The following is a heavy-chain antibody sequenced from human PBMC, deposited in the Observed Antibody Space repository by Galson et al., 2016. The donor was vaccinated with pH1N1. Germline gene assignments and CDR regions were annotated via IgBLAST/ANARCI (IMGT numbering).Heavy chain of an antibody. CDR1: GYTFISNG. CDR3: ARAGNCDGDRCYGNGLDV. CDR2: INVDTGNT. J-gene: IGHJ6*02. Sequence: SVKVSCKASGYTFISNGISWVRQAPGQGLEWMGWINVDTGNTVHAQKLQDRVTMTTDTSTKTAYMELRSLKSDDTAVYYCARAGNCDGDRCYGNGLDVWGQGTTVTVSS. V-gene: IGHV1-18*01. D-gene: IGHD2-21*01.